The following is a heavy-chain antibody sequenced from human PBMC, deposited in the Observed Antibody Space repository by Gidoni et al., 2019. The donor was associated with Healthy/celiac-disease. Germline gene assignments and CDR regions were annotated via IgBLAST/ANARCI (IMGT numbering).Heavy chain of an antibody. CDR3: ASGYREDVGYSYGYADAFDI. Sequence: QVQLQESGPGLVKPSETLSLTCTVSGGSISSYYWSWIRQPPGKGLEWIGYIYYSGSTNYNPSLKSRVTISVDTSKNQFSLKLSSVTAADTAVYYCASGYREDVGYSYGYADAFDIWGQGTMVTVSS. J-gene: IGHJ3*02. D-gene: IGHD5-18*01. CDR1: GGSISSYY. CDR2: IYYSGST. V-gene: IGHV4-59*01.